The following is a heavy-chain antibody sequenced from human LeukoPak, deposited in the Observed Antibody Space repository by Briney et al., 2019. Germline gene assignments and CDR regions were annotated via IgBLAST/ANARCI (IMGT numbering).Heavy chain of an antibody. Sequence: SETLSLTCTVSGYSISSGYYWGWIRQPPGKGLEWIGSIYHSGSTYYNPSLKSRVTISVDTSKNQFSLKLSSVTAADTAVYYCARSRDGYMAYTQWGQGTLVTVSS. J-gene: IGHJ4*02. V-gene: IGHV4-38-2*02. CDR1: GYSISSGYY. D-gene: IGHD5-24*01. CDR2: IYHSGST. CDR3: ARSRDGYMAYTQ.